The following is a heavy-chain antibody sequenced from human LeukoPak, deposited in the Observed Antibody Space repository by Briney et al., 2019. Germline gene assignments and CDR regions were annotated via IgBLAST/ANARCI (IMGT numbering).Heavy chain of an antibody. CDR3: AKGGLYYYDSSGYYDY. V-gene: IGHV3-23*01. Sequence: GGSLRLSCAASGFTFSSYAMSWVRQPPGKGLEWVSAISGSGGSTYYADSVKGRFTISRDNSKNTLYLQMNSLRAEDTAVYYCAKGGLYYYDSSGYYDYWGQGTLVTVSS. CDR2: ISGSGGST. CDR1: GFTFSSYA. J-gene: IGHJ4*02. D-gene: IGHD3-22*01.